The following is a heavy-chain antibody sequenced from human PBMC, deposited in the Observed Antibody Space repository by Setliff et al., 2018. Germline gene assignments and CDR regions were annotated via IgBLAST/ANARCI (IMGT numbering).Heavy chain of an antibody. CDR1: GYTFTAYD. CDR2: INGVNGNT. D-gene: IGHD3-22*01. Sequence: GGSVKVSCKASGYTFTAYDIHWMRQAPGQSLEWMGWINGVNGNTKYSQNFQGRVTLTTDTSTNTAYMELRSLRSDDTAVYYCVREGVDSRSSTDYRYYMDVWGKGTTVTVSS. CDR3: VREGVDSRSSTDYRYYMDV. J-gene: IGHJ6*03. V-gene: IGHV1-3*01.